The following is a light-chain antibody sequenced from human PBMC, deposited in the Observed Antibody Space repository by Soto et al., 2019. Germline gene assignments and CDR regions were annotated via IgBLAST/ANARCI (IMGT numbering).Light chain of an antibody. CDR1: SSDVGTYNY. J-gene: IGLJ3*02. Sequence: QSALTQPASVSGSPGQSITISCTGTSSDVGTYNYVSWYQHHPGKAPKLMIYEVNNRPSGVSNRFPGSKSGNTASLTISGLQADDEADYYCSSYTTSSTLVVFGGGTKLTVL. V-gene: IGLV2-14*01. CDR2: EVN. CDR3: SSYTTSSTLVV.